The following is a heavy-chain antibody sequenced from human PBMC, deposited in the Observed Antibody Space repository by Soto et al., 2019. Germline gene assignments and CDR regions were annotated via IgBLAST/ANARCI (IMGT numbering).Heavy chain of an antibody. CDR3: ARVGRGIAARHSNWFDP. CDR1: GGPISSYY. J-gene: IGHJ5*02. CDR2: IYYSGST. V-gene: IGHV4-59*01. Sequence: SETLSLTCTVSGGPISSYYWSWIRQPPGKGLEWIGYIYYSGSTNYNPSLKSRVTISVDTSKNQFSLKLGSVTAADTAVYYCARVGRGIAARHSNWFDPWGQGTLVT. D-gene: IGHD6-6*01.